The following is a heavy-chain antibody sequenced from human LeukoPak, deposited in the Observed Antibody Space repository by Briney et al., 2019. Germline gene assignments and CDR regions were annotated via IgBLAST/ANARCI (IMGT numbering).Heavy chain of an antibody. CDR3: ARDSPSYYMDV. J-gene: IGHJ6*03. CDR2: INPLTGST. CDR1: GYTFTDYY. V-gene: IGHV1-2*02. Sequence: ASVKVSCKASGYTFTDYYMHWVRQAPRQGLEWVGWINPLTGSTGYAQKFQGRVTMTRDTSISTAYMELSRLRSDDTAVYYCARDSPSYYMDVWGKGTTVTVSS.